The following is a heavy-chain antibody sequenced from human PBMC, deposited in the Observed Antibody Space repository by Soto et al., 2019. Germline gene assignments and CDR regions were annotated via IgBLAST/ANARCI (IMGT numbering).Heavy chain of an antibody. CDR1: GYTFTSSG. V-gene: IGHV1-18*01. CDR2: ISPHNGNT. CDR3: ARGEGAVTIPYFYYGMDV. Sequence: QLNLVQSGAEVKKPGASVKVSCKAFGYTFTSSGITWVRQAPGRGLEWMGWISPHNGNTNYAQSLQGRVTLTTDTSTNTAYMELRSLRSDDTAVYYCARGEGAVTIPYFYYGMDVWGQGTTVTVSS. D-gene: IGHD3-10*01. J-gene: IGHJ6*02.